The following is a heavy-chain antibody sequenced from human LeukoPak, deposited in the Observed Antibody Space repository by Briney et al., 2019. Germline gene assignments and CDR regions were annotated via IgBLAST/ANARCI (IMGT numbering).Heavy chain of an antibody. J-gene: IGHJ4*02. CDR3: ASKEDSSGYYYGFDY. D-gene: IGHD3-22*01. CDR2: IYHSGST. CDR1: GYSISSGYY. V-gene: IGHV4-38-2*02. Sequence: SETLSLTCTVSGYSISSGYYWGWIRQPPGKGLEWIGSIYHSGSTYYNPSLKSRVTISVDTSKNQFSLKLSSVTAADTAVYYCASKEDSSGYYYGFDYWGQGTLVTVSS.